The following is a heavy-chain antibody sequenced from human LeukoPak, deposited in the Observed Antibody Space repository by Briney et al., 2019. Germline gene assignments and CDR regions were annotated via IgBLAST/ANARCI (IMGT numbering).Heavy chain of an antibody. Sequence: SETLSLTCTVSGGSISSYSWSWIRQPPGKGLEWIGSIYYSGSTNYNPSLKSRVTMSVDTSKNQFSLKLSSVTAADTAVYYCARGRKGSGRNSERYYGMDVWGQGTTVTVSS. CDR2: IYYSGST. V-gene: IGHV4-59*08. CDR1: GGSISSYS. CDR3: ARGRKGSGRNSERYYGMDV. J-gene: IGHJ6*02. D-gene: IGHD3-10*01.